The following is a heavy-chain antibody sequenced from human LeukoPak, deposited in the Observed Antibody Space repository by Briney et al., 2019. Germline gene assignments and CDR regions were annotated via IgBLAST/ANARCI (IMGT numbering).Heavy chain of an antibody. J-gene: IGHJ4*02. CDR2: MSSDGHAM. Sequence: GRSLRLSCAASGFTFTAYLIHWVRQAPGKGLEWVAVMSSDGHAMFYADSVKGRFTISRDNSKNTLYLQMNSLRAEDTAVYYCVRESEYYFDHSASFDYWGQGTLVTVSS. D-gene: IGHD3-22*01. CDR3: VRESEYYFDHSASFDY. CDR1: GFTFTAYL. V-gene: IGHV3-30-3*01.